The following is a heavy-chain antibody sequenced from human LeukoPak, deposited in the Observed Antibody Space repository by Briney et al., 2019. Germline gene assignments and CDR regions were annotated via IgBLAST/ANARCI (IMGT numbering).Heavy chain of an antibody. Sequence: GRSLRLSCAASGFTFDDYAMHWVRQAPGKGLEWVSGISWNSGNLGYADSVKGRFTISRDNAKNSLYLQMNSLRAEDTALYYCAKGAYYGSSGYSDYWGQGTLVTVSS. D-gene: IGHD3-22*01. CDR3: AKGAYYGSSGYSDY. J-gene: IGHJ4*02. CDR2: ISWNSGNL. CDR1: GFTFDDYA. V-gene: IGHV3-9*01.